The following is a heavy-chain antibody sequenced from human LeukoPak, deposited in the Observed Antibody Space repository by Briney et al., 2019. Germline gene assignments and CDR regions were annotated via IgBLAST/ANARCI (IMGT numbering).Heavy chain of an antibody. Sequence: GGSLRLSCAASGSTFSSYAMSWVRQAPGKGLEWVSAISGSGGSTYYADSVKGRFTISGDNSKNTLYLQMNSLRAEDTAVYYCAKIRSATRTVEARGGAFDIWGQGTMVTVSS. D-gene: IGHD1-26*01. V-gene: IGHV3-23*01. CDR1: GSTFSSYA. CDR2: ISGSGGST. CDR3: AKIRSATRTVEARGGAFDI. J-gene: IGHJ3*02.